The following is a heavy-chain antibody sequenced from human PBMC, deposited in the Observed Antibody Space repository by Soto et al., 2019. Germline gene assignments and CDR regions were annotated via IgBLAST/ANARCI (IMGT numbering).Heavy chain of an antibody. Sequence: QVQLQESGPGLVKPSETLSLTCTVSGGSISSYYWSWIRQPPGKGLEWIGYIYYSGSTNYNPSLXSXVXIXXGTSKNQFSLKLSSVTAADTAVYYCARRYGSCFDYWGQGTLVTVSS. CDR3: ARRYGSCFDY. J-gene: IGHJ4*02. CDR2: IYYSGST. CDR1: GGSISSYY. D-gene: IGHD5-18*01. V-gene: IGHV4-59*08.